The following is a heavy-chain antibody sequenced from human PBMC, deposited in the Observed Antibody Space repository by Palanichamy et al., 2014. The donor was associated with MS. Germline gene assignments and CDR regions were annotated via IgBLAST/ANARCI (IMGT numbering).Heavy chain of an antibody. CDR1: GFSFSSYA. J-gene: IGHJ4*02. CDR3: AKKATVAGSGYFDF. D-gene: IGHD6-19*01. V-gene: IGHV3-23*01. Sequence: EVQLLESGGALVQPGGSLNLSCAASGFSFSSYAMSWVRQAPGEGLEWVSAVSGSGATTYYPDSVKGRFTISRDNSMNALHLQMNNLRAEDTAVYFCAKKATVAGSGYFDFWGQGTLVTVSS. CDR2: VSGSGATT.